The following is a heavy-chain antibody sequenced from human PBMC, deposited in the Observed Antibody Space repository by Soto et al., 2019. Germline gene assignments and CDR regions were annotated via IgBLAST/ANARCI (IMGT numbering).Heavy chain of an antibody. CDR1: GFTFSSYG. Sequence: QVQLVESGGGVVQPARSLRLSCAASGFTFSSYGMHWVRQAPGKGLEWVAVIWYDGSNKYYADSVKGRFTISRDNSKNTLYLQMNSLRAEDTAVYYCARLQLVLQRGGDYYYYYMDVWGKGTTVTVSS. V-gene: IGHV3-33*01. J-gene: IGHJ6*03. CDR2: IWYDGSNK. D-gene: IGHD6-13*01. CDR3: ARLQLVLQRGGDYYYYYMDV.